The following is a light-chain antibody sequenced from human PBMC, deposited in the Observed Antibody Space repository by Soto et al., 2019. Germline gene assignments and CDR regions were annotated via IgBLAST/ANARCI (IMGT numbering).Light chain of an antibody. CDR3: QQTYTTPRT. V-gene: IGKV1-39*01. Sequence: GGRVTITCRATENTNKYVSWYQHQPGKAPILLIYAASNLQGGVPSRFSGSGSGTHFTLTITSLQPEDFATYYCQQTYTTPRTFGQGTKVDIK. J-gene: IGKJ1*01. CDR2: AAS. CDR1: ENTNKY.